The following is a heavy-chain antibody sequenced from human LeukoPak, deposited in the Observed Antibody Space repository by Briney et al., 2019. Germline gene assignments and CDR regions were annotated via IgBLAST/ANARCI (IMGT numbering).Heavy chain of an antibody. CDR3: AKDTWDSSGYLSL. J-gene: IGHJ4*02. Sequence: SGGSLRLSCAASGFTFHDYAMHWVRHAPGKGLEWVSGISWHSGSIGYADSVKGRFTISRDNAKNSLYLQMNRLRAEDTALYYCAKDTWDSSGYLSLWGQGTLVTVSS. D-gene: IGHD3-22*01. CDR1: GFTFHDYA. CDR2: ISWHSGSI. V-gene: IGHV3-9*01.